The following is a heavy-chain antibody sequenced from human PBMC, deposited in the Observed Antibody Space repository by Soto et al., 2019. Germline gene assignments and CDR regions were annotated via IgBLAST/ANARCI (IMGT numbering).Heavy chain of an antibody. V-gene: IGHV3-30*18. CDR3: AKDISPYCTNGVCYFRDY. CDR1: GFTFSSYG. D-gene: IGHD2-8*01. J-gene: IGHJ4*02. CDR2: ISYDGSNK. Sequence: GGSLRLSCAASGFTFSSYGMHWVRQAPGKGLEWVAVISYDGSNKYYADSVKGRFTISRDNSKNTLYLQMNSLRAEDTALYYCAKDISPYCTNGVCYFRDYWGQGTLVTVSS.